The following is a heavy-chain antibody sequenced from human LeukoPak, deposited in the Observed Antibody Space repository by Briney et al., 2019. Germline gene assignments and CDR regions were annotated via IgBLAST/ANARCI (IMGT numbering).Heavy chain of an antibody. CDR1: GGSISSSSYY. V-gene: IGHV4-39*07. D-gene: IGHD1-7*01. J-gene: IGHJ3*02. Sequence: PSETLSLTCTVSGGSISSSSYYWGWIRQPPGKGLEWIGSIYYSGSTYYNPSLKSRVTISVDTSKNQFSLKLSSVTAADTAVYYCARDGGGRSITGTTAAFDIWGQGTMVTVSS. CDR2: IYYSGST. CDR3: ARDGGGRSITGTTAAFDI.